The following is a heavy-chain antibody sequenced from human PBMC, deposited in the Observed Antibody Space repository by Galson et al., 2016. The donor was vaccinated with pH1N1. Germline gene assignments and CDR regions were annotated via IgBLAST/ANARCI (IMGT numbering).Heavy chain of an antibody. CDR3: ARQGGSPGKTGALDI. CDR2: IYPGDSES. Sequence: QSGAEVKKPGESLKISCKGYGYTFRSYWIAWVRQMPGKGLEWMGIIYPGDSESRYSPSFHGQVTSSVDKSISTAYLQWSSLKPSDPAMYYCARQGGSPGKTGALDIWGQGTMVTVSS. CDR1: GYTFRSYW. D-gene: IGHD1-14*01. V-gene: IGHV5-51*01. J-gene: IGHJ3*02.